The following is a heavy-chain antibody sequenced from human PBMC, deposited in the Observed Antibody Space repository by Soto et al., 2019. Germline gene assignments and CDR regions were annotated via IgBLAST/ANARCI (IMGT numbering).Heavy chain of an antibody. CDR2: ISGSGSST. CDR3: ARGFDTTGYLLDY. Sequence: EVQLLESGGGLVQPGGSLRLSCAASGFTFSNYAMTWVRQAPGKGLQWVSAISGSGSSTKYADSVKGRFTISRDNSKSTLSLQMNSLRGEDTAVYFCARGFDTTGYLLDYWGQGTLVTVSS. V-gene: IGHV3-23*01. D-gene: IGHD3-9*01. CDR1: GFTFSNYA. J-gene: IGHJ4*02.